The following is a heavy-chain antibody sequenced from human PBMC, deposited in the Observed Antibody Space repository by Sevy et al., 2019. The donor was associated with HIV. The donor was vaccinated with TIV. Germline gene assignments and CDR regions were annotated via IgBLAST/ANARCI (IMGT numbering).Heavy chain of an antibody. J-gene: IGHJ6*02. D-gene: IGHD2-2*01. CDR2: IIPIFGTA. CDR3: ARDQFSSIVVVPAANYGMDV. V-gene: IGHV1-69*13. Sequence: ASVKVSCKASGGTFSSYAISWVRQAPGQGLEWMGGIIPIFGTANYAQKFQGRVTITADESTSTAYMELSSLRSEDTAMYYCARDQFSSIVVVPAANYGMDVWGQGTTVTVSS. CDR1: GGTFSSYA.